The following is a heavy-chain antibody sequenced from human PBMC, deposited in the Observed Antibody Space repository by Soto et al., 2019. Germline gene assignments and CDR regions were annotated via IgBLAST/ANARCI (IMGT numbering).Heavy chain of an antibody. CDR1: GFTFKNAM. CDR2: IKPKTDGGAV. J-gene: IGHJ4*02. D-gene: IGHD1-26*01. V-gene: IGHV3-15*01. CDR3: TTFAPWYGSNLAF. Sequence: EVQLVESGGGLVEPGVSLRLSCVGSGFTFKNAMMSWVRQAPGKGLEWLGRIKPKTDGGAVDYGTPIKGRISISRDDSKNTVYLQMNGLKSEDTAVYFCTTFAPWYGSNLAFWGPGTQVTVSS.